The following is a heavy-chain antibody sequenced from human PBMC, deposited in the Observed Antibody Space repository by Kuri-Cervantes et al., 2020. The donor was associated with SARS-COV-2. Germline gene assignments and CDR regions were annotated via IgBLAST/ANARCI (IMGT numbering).Heavy chain of an antibody. CDR2: ISSSSSYI. J-gene: IGHJ3*01. CDR3: ARDVAAITTFGVPEM. CDR1: GFTFSSYS. V-gene: IGHV3-21*01. D-gene: IGHD3-3*01. Sequence: GESLKISCAASGFTFSSYSMNWVRQAPGKELELDSSISSSSSYIYYADSVKGRFTISRDNAKNSLYLQMNSLRAEGTAVYYCARDVAAITTFGVPEMWGQGTMVTVSS.